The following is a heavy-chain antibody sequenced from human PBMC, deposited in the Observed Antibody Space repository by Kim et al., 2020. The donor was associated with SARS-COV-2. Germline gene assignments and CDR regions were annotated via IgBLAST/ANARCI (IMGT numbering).Heavy chain of an antibody. V-gene: IGHV4-39*01. Sequence: SETLSLTCSVSHDAINNGAYFWGWVRQSPRKGLEWMGSIFFSGTRHDNPSLKSRVTLAIDTSKAQFSLYLTSVTAADTALYYCARNQXXXXSXXXXXLW. J-gene: IGHJ2*01. CDR2: IFFSGTR. CDR1: HDAINNGAYF. CDR3: ARNQXXXXSXXXXXL.